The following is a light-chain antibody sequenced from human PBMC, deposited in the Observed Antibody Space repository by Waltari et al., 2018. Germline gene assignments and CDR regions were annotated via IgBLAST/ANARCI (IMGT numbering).Light chain of an antibody. J-gene: IGLJ2*01. Sequence: SSELTQDPAVSVALGQTVRITCHGDSLRSYYASWYQQKPGQAPVLVIYGKNNRPSGIPDRFSGASSGTTATLTITGAHAEEEADYYCNTRDSSGNHVVFGGGTKLTVL. CDR1: SLRSYY. CDR2: GKN. V-gene: IGLV3-19*01. CDR3: NTRDSSGNHVV.